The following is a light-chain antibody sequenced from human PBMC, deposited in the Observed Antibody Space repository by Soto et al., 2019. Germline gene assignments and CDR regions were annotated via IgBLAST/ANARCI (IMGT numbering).Light chain of an antibody. J-gene: IGLJ1*01. CDR2: EVS. Sequence: QSALTQPASVSGSPGQSIAISCTGTSSDVGGYNYVSWYQQHPGKAPKLMLYEVSNRPSGVSSRFSGSKSGSTASLPISGLQAEAEGDYYCSSSTTASTLVFGTGTKVTVL. CDR3: SSSTTASTLV. CDR1: SSDVGGYNY. V-gene: IGLV2-14*01.